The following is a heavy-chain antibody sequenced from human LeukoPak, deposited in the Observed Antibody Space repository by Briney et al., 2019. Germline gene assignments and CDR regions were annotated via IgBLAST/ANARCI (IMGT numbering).Heavy chain of an antibody. CDR1: GFTVSNNY. CDR3: AGGHEALGY. CDR2: VYSAGRT. Sequence: GGSLRLSCAASGFTVSNNYMSWVRQPPGKGLEWVSLVYSAGRTFYADSVKGRFTISRDNSKNTLYLQMNSLRAEDTAIYYCAGGHEALGYWGQGTLVAVSS. V-gene: IGHV3-53*01. J-gene: IGHJ4*02. D-gene: IGHD3-10*01.